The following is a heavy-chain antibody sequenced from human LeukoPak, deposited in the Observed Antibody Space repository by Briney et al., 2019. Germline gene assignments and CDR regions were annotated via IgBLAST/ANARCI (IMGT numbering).Heavy chain of an antibody. CDR1: GFMFHDYA. J-gene: IGHJ4*02. V-gene: IGHV3-43*02. Sequence: GGSLRLSCAAPGFMFHDYAIHWVRQAPGKGLEWVSLISGDGGSTFYADSVKGRFTISRDNSKNSLYLQMNSLRSDDTALYYCARESESSGWYDYWGQGTLVTFSS. CDR2: ISGDGGST. D-gene: IGHD6-19*01. CDR3: ARESESSGWYDY.